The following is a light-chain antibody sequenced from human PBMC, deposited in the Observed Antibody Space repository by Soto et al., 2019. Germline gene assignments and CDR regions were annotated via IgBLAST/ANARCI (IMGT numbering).Light chain of an antibody. CDR1: QSVSSN. J-gene: IGKJ2*01. CDR3: QQYNNWPAYT. Sequence: EIVMTQSPATLSVSPGERATLSCRASQSVSSNLAWYQQKPGQAPRLVIYGASTRATGIPARFTGSGSGTEFTLTISSLQSEDFAMYYCQQYNNWPAYTFGQGTNLDIK. CDR2: GAS. V-gene: IGKV3-15*01.